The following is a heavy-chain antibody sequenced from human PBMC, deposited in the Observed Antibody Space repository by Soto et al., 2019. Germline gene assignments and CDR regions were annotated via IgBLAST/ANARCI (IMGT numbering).Heavy chain of an antibody. Sequence: QVQLVQSGAEVKKPGSSVKVSCKASGDTFSSHSFTWVRQAPGQGLEWMGRIIPFDGSVSNAQKFKVRVSISGERYAGTVYMELSSLTADATATYYRATAASNFGAASDYWGRGTLVTVSP. CDR2: IIPFDGSV. CDR1: GDTFSSHS. J-gene: IGHJ4*02. CDR3: ATAASNFGAASDY. V-gene: IGHV1-69*08. D-gene: IGHD3-3*01.